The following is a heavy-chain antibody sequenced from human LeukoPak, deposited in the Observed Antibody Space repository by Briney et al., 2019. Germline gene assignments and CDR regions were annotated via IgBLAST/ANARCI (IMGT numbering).Heavy chain of an antibody. Sequence: SETLSLTCAVYGGSFSGYYWSWIRQPPGKGLEWIGEINHSGSTNYNPSLKSRVTISVDTSKNQFSLKLSSVTAADTAVYYCARHVTPALWLPGWFDPWGQGTLVTVSS. D-gene: IGHD5-18*01. CDR1: GGSFSGYY. J-gene: IGHJ5*02. CDR2: INHSGST. CDR3: ARHVTPALWLPGWFDP. V-gene: IGHV4-34*01.